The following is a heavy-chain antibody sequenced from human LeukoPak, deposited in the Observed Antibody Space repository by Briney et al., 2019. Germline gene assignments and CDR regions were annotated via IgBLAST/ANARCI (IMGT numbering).Heavy chain of an antibody. J-gene: IGHJ4*02. CDR1: GFTFSSYS. D-gene: IGHD3-9*01. V-gene: IGHV3-21*01. Sequence: PGGSLRLSCAASGFTFSSYSMNWVRQAPGKGLEWVSSISSSSSFIYYADSVKGRFTISRDNAKNSLYLQMNSLRAEDTAVYYCARDYPTLTGYQLVDYWGQGTLVTVSS. CDR2: ISSSSSFI. CDR3: ARDYPTLTGYQLVDY.